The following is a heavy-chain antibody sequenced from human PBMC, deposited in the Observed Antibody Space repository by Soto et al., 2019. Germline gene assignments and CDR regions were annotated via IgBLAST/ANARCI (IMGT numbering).Heavy chain of an antibody. CDR2: IYYSGST. D-gene: IGHD5-12*01. Sequence: QVQLQESGPGLVKPSQTLSLTCTVSGGSISSGDYYWSWIRQPPGQGLEWIGYIYYSGSTYYNPSLKSRVTISVDTSKNQFSVKLSSVTAADTAVYYCAIEMLKGMATITFGLDPWGQGTLVTVSS. V-gene: IGHV4-30-4*01. J-gene: IGHJ5*02. CDR1: GGSISSGDYY. CDR3: AIEMLKGMATITFGLDP.